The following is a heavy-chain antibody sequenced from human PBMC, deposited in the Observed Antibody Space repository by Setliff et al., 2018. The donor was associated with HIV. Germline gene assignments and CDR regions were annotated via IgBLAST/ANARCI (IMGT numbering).Heavy chain of an antibody. V-gene: IGHV4-4*03. Sequence: PETLSLTCAVSGGSISSNKWWSWVRQPPGKGLEWIGEIYHSGSTKYNPSLKSRVTISVDKSKNQSSLNLTSVTAADTAVYYCARGGAFWSGYYGFDYWGQGTLVTVSS. CDR2: IYHSGST. D-gene: IGHD3-3*01. J-gene: IGHJ4*02. CDR3: ARGGAFWSGYYGFDY. CDR1: GGSISSNKW.